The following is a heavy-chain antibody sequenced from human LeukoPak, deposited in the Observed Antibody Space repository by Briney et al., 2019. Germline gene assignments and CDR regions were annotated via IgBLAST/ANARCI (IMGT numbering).Heavy chain of an antibody. V-gene: IGHV3-9*01. CDR3: AKGTTFDAFDM. CDR2: ISWNTGHI. Sequence: GGSLRLSCAAAGFTFDNYAMHWARQAPGKGLEWVSRISWNTGHIDYADTVKGPFTLSTDKAKNSLYLQMNSLRAEDTALYYCAKGTTFDAFDMWGQGTMVTVSS. D-gene: IGHD3-16*01. J-gene: IGHJ3*02. CDR1: GFTFDNYA.